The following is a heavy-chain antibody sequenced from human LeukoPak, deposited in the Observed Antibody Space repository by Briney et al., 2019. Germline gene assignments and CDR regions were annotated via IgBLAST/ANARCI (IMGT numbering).Heavy chain of an antibody. CDR1: GYTFTSYG. CDR3: AKRNYDILTGYYNRNWFDP. D-gene: IGHD3-9*01. CDR2: ISAYNGNT. Sequence: ASVKVSCKASGYTFTSYGISWVRQAPGQGLEWMGWISAYNGNTNYAQKLQGRVTMTTDTSTSTAYMELRSLRSDDTAVYYCAKRNYDILTGYYNRNWFDPWGQGTLVTVSS. J-gene: IGHJ5*02. V-gene: IGHV1-18*04.